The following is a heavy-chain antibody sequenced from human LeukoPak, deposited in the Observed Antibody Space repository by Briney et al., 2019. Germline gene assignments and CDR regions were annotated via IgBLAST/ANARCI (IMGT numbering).Heavy chain of an antibody. D-gene: IGHD3-22*01. V-gene: IGHV1-2*02. J-gene: IGHJ3*02. Sequence: ASVKVSCKASGYTFTGYYVHWVRQAPGRGLEWMGWINPNTGGTNYSQKFQGRVTMTRDTSISTAYMELSRLRSDDTALYHCARALYDSIFSDAFDIWGQGTMVTVSS. CDR2: INPNTGGT. CDR1: GYTFTGYY. CDR3: ARALYDSIFSDAFDI.